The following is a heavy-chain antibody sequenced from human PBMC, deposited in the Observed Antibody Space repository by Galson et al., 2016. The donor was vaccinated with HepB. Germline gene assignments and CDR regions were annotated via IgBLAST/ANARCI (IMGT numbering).Heavy chain of an antibody. J-gene: IGHJ4*02. CDR3: ATARTLDHYFDY. CDR1: GVSISRGGYN. D-gene: IGHD1-1*01. V-gene: IGHV4-39*01. CDR2: IYYSGTT. Sequence: SETLSLTCNVSGVSISRGGYNWNWIRQHPGKGLEWIGYIYYSGTTYYNPSLRSRVTISGNTSKNQFSLRLSSVTATDTAVYYCATARTLDHYFDYWGQGTLVIVSS.